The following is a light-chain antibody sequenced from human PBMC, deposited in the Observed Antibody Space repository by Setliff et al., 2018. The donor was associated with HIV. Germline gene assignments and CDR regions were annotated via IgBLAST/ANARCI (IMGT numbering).Light chain of an antibody. V-gene: IGLV2-11*01. CDR1: SSDVGAYDY. J-gene: IGLJ1*01. CDR2: DVI. CDR3: CSYAGTSSYI. Sequence: QSALTQPRSVSGSPGQSVTFSCTGSSSDVGAYDYVSWYQQHPGKAPKLILYDVIKRPSGVPDHFSGSKSGDTAPLTISGLQSEDEADYYCCSYAGTSSYIFGSGTKVTVL.